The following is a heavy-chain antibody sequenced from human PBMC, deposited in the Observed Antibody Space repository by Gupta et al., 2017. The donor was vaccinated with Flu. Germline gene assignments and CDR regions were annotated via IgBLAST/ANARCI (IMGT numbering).Heavy chain of an antibody. Sequence: EVQLVESGGNLVQPGGSLRLSCAASGFTFSAYWMNWVRQAPGKGLEWVANIKQDGGEKYYVDSVKGRFTISRDNGQNSLYLQMNSLRAEDTAVYYCSRDRYCSSATCYYYSGMDVWGQGTTVTVSS. CDR2: IKQDGGEK. CDR1: GFTFSAYW. D-gene: IGHD2-2*01. CDR3: SRDRYCSSATCYYYSGMDV. V-gene: IGHV3-7*01. J-gene: IGHJ6*02.